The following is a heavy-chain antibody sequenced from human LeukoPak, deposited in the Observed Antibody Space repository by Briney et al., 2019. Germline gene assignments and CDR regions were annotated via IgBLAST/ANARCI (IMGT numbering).Heavy chain of an antibody. J-gene: IGHJ3*01. D-gene: IGHD6-25*01. CDR1: GDSVSTSGVA. Sequence: SQTLSLTCAISGDSVSTSGVAWDWVGQSPWRGLVWLGRTYYTSKWNTDYAVSVKSRITINPDTSKNKFSLQLNTVTSEDTAVYYCARGRASAFDVWGQGTMVTVSS. V-gene: IGHV6-1*01. CDR3: ARGRASAFDV. CDR2: TYYTSKWNT.